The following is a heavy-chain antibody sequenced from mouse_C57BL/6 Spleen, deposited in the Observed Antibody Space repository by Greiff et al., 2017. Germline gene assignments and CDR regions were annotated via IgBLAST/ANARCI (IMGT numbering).Heavy chain of an antibody. CDR1: GFSLTSYG. V-gene: IGHV2-6-1*01. CDR2: IWSDGST. CDR3: VRHGHYGNFFDV. D-gene: IGHD2-1*01. Sequence: QVQLKESGPGLVAPSQSLSITCTVSGFSLTSYGVHWVRQPPGKGLEWLVVIWSDGSTTYNSALKSRLRISKDNSKSQVFLKMNSLQTDDTAMYYCVRHGHYGNFFDVWGTGTTVTVSS. J-gene: IGHJ1*03.